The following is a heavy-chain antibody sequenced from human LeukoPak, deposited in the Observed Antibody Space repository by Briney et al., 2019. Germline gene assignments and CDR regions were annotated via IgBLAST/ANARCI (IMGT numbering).Heavy chain of an antibody. D-gene: IGHD4/OR15-4a*01. CDR1: GFTFSSYA. Sequence: GRSLRLSCAASGFTFSSYARHWVRQAPGKGLEWVAVISYDGSNKYYADSVKGRFTISRDNSKNTLYLQMNSLRAEDTAVYYCARGSSYGDYYYYGMDVWGQGTTVTVSS. J-gene: IGHJ6*02. CDR2: ISYDGSNK. V-gene: IGHV3-30-3*01. CDR3: ARGSSYGDYYYYGMDV.